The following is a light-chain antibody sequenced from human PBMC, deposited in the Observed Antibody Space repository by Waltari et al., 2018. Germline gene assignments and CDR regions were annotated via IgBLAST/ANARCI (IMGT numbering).Light chain of an antibody. CDR1: SSNIGNNY. J-gene: IGLJ3*02. V-gene: IGLV1-51*01. CDR3: GTWDSSLSVWV. Sequence: QSVLTQPPSVSAAPGQKVTISCSGSSSNIGNNYVSWYQQLPGTAPKLLIYDSNKRPAGIPDRFSCSKSGTSAPLGITRLQTGDEADYYCGTWDSSLSVWVFGGGTKLTVL. CDR2: DSN.